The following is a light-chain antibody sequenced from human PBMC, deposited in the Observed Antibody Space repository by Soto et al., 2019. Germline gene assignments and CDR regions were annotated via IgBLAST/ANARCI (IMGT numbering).Light chain of an antibody. J-gene: IGKJ5*01. CDR1: QNINSD. V-gene: IGKV3D-15*01. CDR2: GAS. CDR3: QQYNSWPIT. Sequence: EIVMTQSPATLSVSPGESATLSCRASQNINSDLAWYVQKPGQAPRRVIYGASTWGTDVPPRFTGSGSGTEFPLTISGLQYEDFAVYYCQQYNSWPITFGQGTRL.